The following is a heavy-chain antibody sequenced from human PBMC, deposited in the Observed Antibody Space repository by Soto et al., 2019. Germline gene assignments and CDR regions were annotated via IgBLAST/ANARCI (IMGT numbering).Heavy chain of an antibody. Sequence: PSETLSLICAVSGGSISSGPYSWSWLRQAPGKGLEWIGYIYHSGITHYNPSLKSRVTISLDRSKNQLSLRLSPVTAADTAVYYCARGCSSTSCYTGFDPWGQGTQVTVSS. CDR3: ARGCSSTSCYTGFDP. CDR1: GGSISSGPYS. D-gene: IGHD2-2*02. CDR2: IYHSGIT. J-gene: IGHJ5*02. V-gene: IGHV4-30-2*01.